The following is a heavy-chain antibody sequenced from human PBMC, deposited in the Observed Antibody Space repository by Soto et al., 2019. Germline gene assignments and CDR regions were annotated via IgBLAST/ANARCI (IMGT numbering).Heavy chain of an antibody. V-gene: IGHV4-59*01. Sequence: QVQLQESGPGLVKPSETLSLTCTVSGGSISSYYWTWIRQPPGKGLEWIGSVSSSGSTKYNPSLKSRLSISVDTSKNQFSLKLSSVTAADTALYYCEGDKNNISWYFYWGQGTLVTVSS. CDR3: EGDKNNISWYFY. CDR1: GGSISSYY. J-gene: IGHJ4*02. CDR2: VSSSGST. D-gene: IGHD6-13*01.